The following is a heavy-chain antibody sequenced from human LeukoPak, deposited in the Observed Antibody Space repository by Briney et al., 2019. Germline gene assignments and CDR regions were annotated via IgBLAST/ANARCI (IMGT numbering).Heavy chain of an antibody. CDR2: INHSGST. CDR3: AKSYGYGLIDY. D-gene: IGHD5-12*01. V-gene: IGHV4-34*01. CDR1: GGSFSGYY. J-gene: IGHJ4*02. Sequence: SETLSLTCAVYGGSFSGYYWSWIRQPPGKGLEWIGEINHSGSTNYNPSLKSRVTISVDTSKNQFSLKLSSVTAADTAVYYCAKSYGYGLIDYWGQGTLVTVSS.